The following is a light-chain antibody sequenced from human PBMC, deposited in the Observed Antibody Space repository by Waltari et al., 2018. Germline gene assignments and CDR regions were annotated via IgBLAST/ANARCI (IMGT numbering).Light chain of an antibody. CDR2: GAS. CDR1: QSVNTN. V-gene: IGKV3-15*01. Sequence: EILMTQSPGTLTVSPGDTVTLSCRASQSVNTNLPWYQQKPGQAPRLLIYGASNGAPGTPARFSGSGSGTEFSLAISGLQSEDFAVYYCQQYNDWPPITFGQGTRLEIK. CDR3: QQYNDWPPIT. J-gene: IGKJ5*01.